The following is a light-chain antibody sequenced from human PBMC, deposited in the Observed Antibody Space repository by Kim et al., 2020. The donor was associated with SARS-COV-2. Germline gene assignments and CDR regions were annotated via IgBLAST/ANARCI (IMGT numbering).Light chain of an antibody. V-gene: IGKV3-20*01. CDR2: GAS. J-gene: IGKJ2*01. Sequence: FSPGERATLSCRASQSVSSSYLAWYQQKPGQAPRLLIYGASSRATGIPDRCSGSGSGTDFTITISRLEPEDFAVYYCQQYGSSPYTFGQGTKLEI. CDR3: QQYGSSPYT. CDR1: QSVSSSY.